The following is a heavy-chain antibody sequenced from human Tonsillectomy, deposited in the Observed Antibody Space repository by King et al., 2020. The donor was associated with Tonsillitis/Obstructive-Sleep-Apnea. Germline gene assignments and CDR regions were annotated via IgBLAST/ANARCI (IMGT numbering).Heavy chain of an antibody. Sequence: VQLQQWGAGLLKPSETLSLTCAVYGGSFSGYYWSWIRRPPGKGLEWIGEINHNGSTNYNPSLKSRVTISVGTSKNQFSLKLSPVTAADTAVYYCARGHNLVVVAATNDYWGQGTLVTVSS. CDR2: INHNGST. V-gene: IGHV4-34*01. CDR3: ARGHNLVVVAATNDY. D-gene: IGHD2-15*01. J-gene: IGHJ4*02. CDR1: GGSFSGYY.